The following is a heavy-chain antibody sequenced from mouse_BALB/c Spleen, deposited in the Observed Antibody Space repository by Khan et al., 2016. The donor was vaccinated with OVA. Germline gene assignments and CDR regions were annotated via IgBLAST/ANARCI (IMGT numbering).Heavy chain of an antibody. Sequence: QVQLQQPGPELVRPGVSVKISCKGSGYTFTDYAMHWVKQSHAKSLEWIGLISTYSGNTNSKQKFKGKATMTVDKSSSTAYMELARLTSEDSAIYYCTRPAYDGYYDYWGQGTTLTVSS. CDR2: ISTYSGNT. D-gene: IGHD2-3*01. V-gene: IGHV1S137*01. J-gene: IGHJ2*01. CDR3: TRPAYDGYYDY. CDR1: GYTFTDYA.